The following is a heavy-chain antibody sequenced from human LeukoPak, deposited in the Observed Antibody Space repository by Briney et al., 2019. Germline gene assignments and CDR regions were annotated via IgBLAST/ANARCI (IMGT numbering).Heavy chain of an antibody. CDR2: ISYDGSNK. CDR1: GFTFSSYA. D-gene: IGHD3-22*01. CDR3: ARDRYYYDSSGYYYIDY. V-gene: IGHV3-30*04. J-gene: IGHJ4*02. Sequence: PGGSLRLSCAASGFTFSSYAMHWVRQAPGKGLEWVAVISYDGSNKYYADSVKGRFTISRDNSKNTLYLQMNSLRAEDTAVYYCARDRYYYDSSGYYYIDYWGQGTLVTVSS.